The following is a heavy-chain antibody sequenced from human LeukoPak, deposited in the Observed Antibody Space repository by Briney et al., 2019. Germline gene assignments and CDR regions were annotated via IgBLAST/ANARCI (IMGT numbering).Heavy chain of an antibody. Sequence: GGSLRLSCAASGFTFSGYWMHWVRQAPGKGLEWVAFIRYDGSNKYYADSVKGRFTISRDNSKNTLYLQMNSLRAEDTAVYYCAKDHYYDSSGYSYYFDYWGQGTLVTVSS. CDR2: IRYDGSNK. V-gene: IGHV3-30*02. CDR3: AKDHYYDSSGYSYYFDY. CDR1: GFTFSGYW. J-gene: IGHJ4*02. D-gene: IGHD3-22*01.